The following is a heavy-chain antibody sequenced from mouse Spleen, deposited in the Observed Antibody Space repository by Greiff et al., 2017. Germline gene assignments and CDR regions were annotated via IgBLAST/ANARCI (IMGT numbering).Heavy chain of an antibody. D-gene: IGHD2-10*02. CDR1: GYSITSGYY. CDR2: ISYDGSN. J-gene: IGHJ2*01. V-gene: IGHV3-6*02. Sequence: EVKLVESGPGLVKPSQSLSLTCSVTGYSITSGYYWNWIRQFPGNKLEWMGYISYDGSNNYNPSLKNRISITRDTSKNQFFLKLNSVTTEDTATYYCARKYGNPYYFDYWGQGTTLTVSS. CDR3: ARKYGNPYYFDY.